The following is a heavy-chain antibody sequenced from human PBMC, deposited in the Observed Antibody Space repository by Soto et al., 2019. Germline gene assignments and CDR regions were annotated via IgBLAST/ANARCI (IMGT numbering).Heavy chain of an antibody. D-gene: IGHD6-13*01. V-gene: IGHV3-23*01. J-gene: IGHJ4*02. CDR2: VSGSGGST. CDR1: GFTFSSYA. CDR3: AKESRDPSSRWCRDVDY. Sequence: EVPLLESGGGLVQRGGSLRLSCAASGFTFSSYAMSWDRQAPGTGLARVSAVSGSGGSTYYADSVKGRFTPARDNCTNTLYLQMNSLRAEDTAVYYCAKESRDPSSRWCRDVDYWGQGNLVTFSS.